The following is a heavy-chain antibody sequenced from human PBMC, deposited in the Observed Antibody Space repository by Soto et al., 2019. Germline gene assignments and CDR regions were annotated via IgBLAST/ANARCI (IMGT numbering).Heavy chain of an antibody. J-gene: IGHJ6*02. CDR3: ATGVVITRVLGLMVLGYYGMDA. CDR1: GYTLTELS. Sequence: ASLQVSCAFSGYTLTELSMHWVRQAPGKGLEWMGGFDPEDGETIYAQKFQGRVTMTEDTSTDTAYMELSSLRSEDTAVYYCATGVVITRVLGLMVLGYYGMDAWGQGTTVTV. D-gene: IGHD3-10*01. V-gene: IGHV1-24*01. CDR2: FDPEDGET.